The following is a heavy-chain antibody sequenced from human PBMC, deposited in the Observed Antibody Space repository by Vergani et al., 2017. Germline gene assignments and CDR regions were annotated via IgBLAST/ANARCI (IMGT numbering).Heavy chain of an antibody. D-gene: IGHD3-10*01. Sequence: QVQLVESGGGVVQPGRSLRLSCAASGFTFSSYGMHWVRQAPGKGLEWVAVISYDGSNKYYADSVKGRFTISRDNSKNTLYLQMNSLRDEDTDVYYCARDLSGSGSYYKIYYYYGMDVWGQGTTVTVSS. CDR2: ISYDGSNK. CDR3: ARDLSGSGSYYKIYYYYGMDV. CDR1: GFTFSSYG. V-gene: IGHV3-30*03. J-gene: IGHJ6*02.